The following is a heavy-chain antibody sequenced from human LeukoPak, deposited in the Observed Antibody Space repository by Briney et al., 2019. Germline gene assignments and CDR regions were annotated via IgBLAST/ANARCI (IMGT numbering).Heavy chain of an antibody. V-gene: IGHV1-24*01. CDR2: FDPEDGET. Sequence: GASVKVSCNISGYTLTELSMHWVRQAPGKGLEWMGGFDPEDGETKYAQRFQGRVTMTEDTSTDTAYMELSSLRFEDTAVYYCAMGGGWGGGLDVWGQGTTVTVFS. D-gene: IGHD3-16*01. CDR3: AMGGGWGGGLDV. J-gene: IGHJ6*02. CDR1: GYTLTELS.